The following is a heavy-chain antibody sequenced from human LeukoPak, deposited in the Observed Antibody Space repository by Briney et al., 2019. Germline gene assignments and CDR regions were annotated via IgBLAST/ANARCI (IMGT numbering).Heavy chain of an antibody. V-gene: IGHV4-61*02. CDR3: ARDAYYYDSSGSTRYFQH. Sequence: SETLSLTCTVSGGSISSGSYYWSWIRQPAGKGLEWIGRIYTSGSTNYNPSLKSRVTMSVDTSKNQFSLKLSSVTAADTAVYYCARDAYYYDSSGSTRYFQHWGQGTLVTVSS. D-gene: IGHD3-22*01. CDR2: IYTSGST. CDR1: GGSISSGSYY. J-gene: IGHJ1*01.